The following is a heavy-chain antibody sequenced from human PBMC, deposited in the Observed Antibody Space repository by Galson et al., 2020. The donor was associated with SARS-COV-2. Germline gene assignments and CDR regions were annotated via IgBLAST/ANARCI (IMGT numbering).Heavy chain of an antibody. CDR1: GYTFTSHA. D-gene: IGHD4-17*01. V-gene: IGHV1-3*01. J-gene: IGHJ4*02. CDR3: ARGKKLEDYGDYPDY. Sequence: ASVKVSCKASGYTFTSHAMHWVRQAPGQKLEWMGWLNAGNGDTKYSQKFQGRVTITRDTSASTAYMELSSLRSEDTAVYYCARGKKLEDYGDYPDYWGQGTLVTVSS. CDR2: LNAGNGDT.